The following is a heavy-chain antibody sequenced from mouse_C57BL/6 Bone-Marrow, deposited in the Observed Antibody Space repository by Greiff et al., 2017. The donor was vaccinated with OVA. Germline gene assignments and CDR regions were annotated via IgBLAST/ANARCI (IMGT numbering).Heavy chain of an antibody. CDR1: GYSITSGYY. CDR2: ISYDGSN. V-gene: IGHV3-6*01. J-gene: IGHJ4*01. D-gene: IGHD2-4*01. CDR3: ARKIYYDYGDYAMDY. Sequence: EVQLQQSGPGLVKPSQSLSLTCSVTGYSITSGYYWNWIRQFPGNKLEWMGYISYDGSNNYNPSLKNRISITRDTSKNQFFLKLNSVTTEDTATYYCARKIYYDYGDYAMDYWGQGTSVTVSS.